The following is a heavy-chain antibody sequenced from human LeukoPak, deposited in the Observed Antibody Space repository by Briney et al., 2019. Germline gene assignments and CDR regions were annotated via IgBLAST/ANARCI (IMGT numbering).Heavy chain of an antibody. CDR3: ARQVVVAETIDY. Sequence: SETLSLTCTVSGGSISSYYWSWIRQPPGKGLEWIGYIYYSGSTNYNPSLKSRVTISVDTSKNQFSLKLSSVTAADTAVYYCARQVVVAETIDYWGQGTLVTVSS. CDR2: IYYSGST. CDR1: GGSISSYY. D-gene: IGHD2-15*01. J-gene: IGHJ4*02. V-gene: IGHV4-59*08.